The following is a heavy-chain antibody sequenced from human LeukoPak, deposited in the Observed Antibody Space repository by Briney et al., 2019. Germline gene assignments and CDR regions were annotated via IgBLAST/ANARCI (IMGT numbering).Heavy chain of an antibody. CDR2: IYYSGST. V-gene: IGHV4-61*05. CDR3: ARGGSGYSPPFDY. Sequence: PSETLSLTCTVSGGSISSSSYYWGWIRQPPGKGLEWIGYIYYSGSTNYNPSLKSRVTISVDTSKNQFSLKLSSVTAADTAVYYCARGGSGYSPPFDYWGQGTLVTVSS. CDR1: GGSISSSSYY. J-gene: IGHJ4*02. D-gene: IGHD3-3*01.